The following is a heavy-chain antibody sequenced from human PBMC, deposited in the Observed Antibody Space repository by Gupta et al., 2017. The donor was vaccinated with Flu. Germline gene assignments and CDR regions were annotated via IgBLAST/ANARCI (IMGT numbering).Heavy chain of an antibody. CDR3: VRDNSGFDSSHFDS. J-gene: IGHJ4*02. D-gene: IGHD5-12*01. CDR2: INNDGSST. Sequence: EVQLVESGGGSVQPGGSLRLSCAASGFIFSSVWMHWVRQAPGKGLVWVSRINNDGSSTTYADSVKGRFTISRDNAKNTLYLQMNSLRAEDTAVYYCVRDNSGFDSSHFDSWGQGSLVSVSS. CDR1: GFIFSSVW. V-gene: IGHV3-74*03.